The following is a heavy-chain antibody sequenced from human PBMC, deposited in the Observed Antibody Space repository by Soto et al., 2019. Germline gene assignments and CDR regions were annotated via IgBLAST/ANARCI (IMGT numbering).Heavy chain of an antibody. Sequence: EVQLVESGGGLVQPGRSLRLSCAASGFTFDDYAMHWVRQAPGKGLEWVLGISWNSGSIGYADSVKGRFTISRDNAKNSLYLQMNSLRAEDTALYYCAKAWDGYNSIDYWGQGTLLTVSS. J-gene: IGHJ4*02. CDR3: AKAWDGYNSIDY. CDR1: GFTFDDYA. D-gene: IGHD5-12*01. V-gene: IGHV3-9*01. CDR2: ISWNSGSI.